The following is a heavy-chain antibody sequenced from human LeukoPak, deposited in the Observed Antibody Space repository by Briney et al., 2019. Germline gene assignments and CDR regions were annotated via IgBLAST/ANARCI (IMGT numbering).Heavy chain of an antibody. Sequence: AGSLRRSCAASACTFSGSALHWVRQASGKELEWVGRIRGKGDSYSTAYAASVKGRFTISRDASKNTAYLQRNSLKTEDTAVYYCRGAYYDSGGPEYYFDYRGQGTLVTVSS. CDR3: RGAYYDSGGPEYYFDY. D-gene: IGHD3-22*01. CDR1: ACTFSGSA. V-gene: IGHV3-73*01. J-gene: IGHJ4*02. CDR2: IRGKGDSYST.